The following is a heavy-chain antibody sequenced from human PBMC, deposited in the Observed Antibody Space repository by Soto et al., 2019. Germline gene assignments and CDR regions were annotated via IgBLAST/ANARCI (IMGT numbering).Heavy chain of an antibody. CDR3: ARDAHDYGDYVDDAFDI. CDR1: GYTFTGYY. Sequence: GASVKVSCKASGYTFTGYYMHWVRQAPGQGLEWMGWINPNSGGTNYAQKFQGWVTMTRDTSISTAYMELSRLRSDDTAVYYCARDAHDYGDYVDDAFDIWGQGTMVTV. J-gene: IGHJ3*02. V-gene: IGHV1-2*04. CDR2: INPNSGGT. D-gene: IGHD4-17*01.